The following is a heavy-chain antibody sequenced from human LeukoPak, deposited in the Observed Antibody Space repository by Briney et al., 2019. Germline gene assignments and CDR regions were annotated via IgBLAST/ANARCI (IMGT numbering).Heavy chain of an antibody. CDR2: IKPDGSVQ. Sequence: GSLRLSCAASGFTFSAYWMDWVRQTPGKGLEWLANIKPDGSVQNYVDSVKGRFTISRDNAKTSVFLQMNSLRAEDTAVYYCARPAAGTPGTAYWGQGTLVTVSS. J-gene: IGHJ4*02. D-gene: IGHD6-13*01. CDR3: ARPAAGTPGTAY. CDR1: GFTFSAYW. V-gene: IGHV3-7*01.